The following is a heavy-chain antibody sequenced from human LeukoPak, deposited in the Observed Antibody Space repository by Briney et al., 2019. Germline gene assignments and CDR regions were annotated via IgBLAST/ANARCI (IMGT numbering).Heavy chain of an antibody. CDR1: GFTFSSYE. Sequence: GGSLRLSCAASGFTFSSYEMNWVRQAPRKGLEWVSYISSSGSTIYYADSVKGRFTISRDNARNSLYLQMNSLRAEDTAVYYCARAPYKLTWIGNYFDYWGQGTLVTVSS. D-gene: IGHD3-10*01. J-gene: IGHJ4*02. CDR2: ISSSGSTI. V-gene: IGHV3-48*03. CDR3: ARAPYKLTWIGNYFDY.